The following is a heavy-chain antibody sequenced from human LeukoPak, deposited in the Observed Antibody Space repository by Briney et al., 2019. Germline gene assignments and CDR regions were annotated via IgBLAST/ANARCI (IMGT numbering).Heavy chain of an antibody. CDR1: GFTFSSYW. CDR3: AKGGSSSPRSTFDY. J-gene: IGHJ4*02. Sequence: GGSLRLSRAASGFTFSSYWMHWVRQAPGKGLVWVSHINGDGSTTSYADSVKGRFTISRDNAKNTVYLQMNSLRAEDTAVYYCAKGGSSSPRSTFDYWGQGTLLTVSS. CDR2: INGDGSTT. D-gene: IGHD6-13*01. V-gene: IGHV3-74*01.